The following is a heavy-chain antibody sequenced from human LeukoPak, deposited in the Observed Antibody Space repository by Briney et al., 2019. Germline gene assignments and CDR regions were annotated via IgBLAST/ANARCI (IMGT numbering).Heavy chain of an antibody. CDR2: ISTTSTYI. CDR3: ARGDWAAVIPAAFDP. J-gene: IGHJ5*02. CDR1: GFTFSIYS. Sequence: GGSLRLSCVASGFTFSIYSMNWVRQAPGKGLEWVSSISTTSTYIYYADSVMGRFTISRDNAKNSLYLQMDSLRAEDTAVYYCARGDWAAVIPAAFDPWGQGTLVTVSS. V-gene: IGHV3-21*01. D-gene: IGHD2-2*01.